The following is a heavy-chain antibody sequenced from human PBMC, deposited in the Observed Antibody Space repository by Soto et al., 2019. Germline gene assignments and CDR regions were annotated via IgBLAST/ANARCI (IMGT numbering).Heavy chain of an antibody. D-gene: IGHD2-15*01. CDR1: GGSISSYY. Sequence: PSETLSLTCTVSGGSISSYYWSWIRQPPGKGLEWIGYIYDSGSTNYNPSLESRVTISVDTSKNQFSLKLSSVTAADTAVYYCARHGQYCSGGRCYSVWFDPWGQGTLVTVSS. V-gene: IGHV4-59*08. CDR2: IYDSGST. J-gene: IGHJ5*02. CDR3: ARHGQYCSGGRCYSVWFDP.